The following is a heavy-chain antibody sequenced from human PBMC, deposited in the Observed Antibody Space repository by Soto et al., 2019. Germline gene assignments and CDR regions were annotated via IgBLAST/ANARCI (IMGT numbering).Heavy chain of an antibody. CDR3: ARATTVTIPYYYYYYMDV. D-gene: IGHD4-17*01. CDR2: ISAYNGNT. V-gene: IGHV1-18*01. CDR1: GYTFTSYG. Sequence: ASVKVSCKAPGYTFTSYGISWVRQAPGQGLEWMGWISAYNGNTNYAQKLQGRVTMTTDTSTSTAYMELRSLRSDDTAVYYCARATTVTIPYYYYYYMDVWGKGTTVTVSS. J-gene: IGHJ6*03.